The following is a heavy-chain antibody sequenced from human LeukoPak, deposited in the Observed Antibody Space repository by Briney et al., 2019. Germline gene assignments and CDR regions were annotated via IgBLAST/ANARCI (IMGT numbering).Heavy chain of an antibody. Sequence: ASVKVSCKASGYTFTSYYMHWVRQAPGQGLVWMGWINPNSGGTNYAQKFQGRVTMTRDTSISTAYMELSRLRSDDTAVYYCARDGGNYYDSSGHYWGQGTLVTVSS. D-gene: IGHD3-22*01. CDR2: INPNSGGT. CDR1: GYTFTSYY. CDR3: ARDGGNYYDSSGHY. V-gene: IGHV1-2*02. J-gene: IGHJ4*02.